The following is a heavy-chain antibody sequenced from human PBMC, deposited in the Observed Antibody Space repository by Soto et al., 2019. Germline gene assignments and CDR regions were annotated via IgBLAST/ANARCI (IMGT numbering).Heavy chain of an antibody. Sequence: EVQLLESGGGLVQPGGYLRLSCAESGFTFTNYAMGWVRQATGKGLEWVSTISPSGGKTYYADSVKGRFTISRDNSENTLYLQMNSLRADDTAIYYCAKERAARGIDYWGQGTLVTVSS. D-gene: IGHD6-6*01. CDR3: AKERAARGIDY. CDR1: GFTFTNYA. CDR2: ISPSGGKT. J-gene: IGHJ4*02. V-gene: IGHV3-23*01.